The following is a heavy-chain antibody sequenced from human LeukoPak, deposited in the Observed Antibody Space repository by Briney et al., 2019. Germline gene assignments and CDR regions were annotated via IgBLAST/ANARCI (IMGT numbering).Heavy chain of an antibody. CDR2: VIPGIDVA. D-gene: IGHD6-13*01. CDR1: GGSFSMHA. CDR3: ARRTAPAGTRYFDV. J-gene: IGHJ2*01. V-gene: IGHV1-69*04. Sequence: ASVTVSRKASGGSFSMHAIIWVRQAPGQGLEWVGRVIPGIDVATYAQRFQGRVTITADKSSNTAYLELTGLTSEDTAVYFCARRTAPAGTRYFDVWGRGTLVAVSS.